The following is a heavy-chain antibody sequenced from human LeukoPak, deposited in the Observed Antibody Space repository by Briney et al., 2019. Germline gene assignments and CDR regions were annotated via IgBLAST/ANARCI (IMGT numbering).Heavy chain of an antibody. CDR1: GYTFTSYD. CDR3: ARVGRYDYVWGSYRYLDY. V-gene: IGHV1-8*03. D-gene: IGHD3-16*02. J-gene: IGHJ4*02. Sequence: ASVKVSCKASGYTFTSYDINWVRQATGQGLDWMGWMNPNSGNTGYAQKFQGRVTITRNTSISTAYMELSSLRSEDTAVYYCARVGRYDYVWGSYRYLDYWGQGTLVTVSS. CDR2: MNPNSGNT.